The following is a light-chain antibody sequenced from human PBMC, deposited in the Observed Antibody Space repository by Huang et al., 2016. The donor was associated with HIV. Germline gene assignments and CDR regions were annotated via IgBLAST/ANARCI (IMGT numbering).Light chain of an antibody. CDR2: SES. V-gene: IGKV3-20*01. J-gene: IGKJ1*01. Sequence: EIVLTQSPGTMSLSPGERATLSCRASQSLSSTYLAWYQQKPGQAPRLLIYSESSRATGLPDRFSASGSGTDFTLTISRLEPDDFAVYYCLQYGSSRTFGQGTRVEMK. CDR1: QSLSSTY. CDR3: LQYGSSRT.